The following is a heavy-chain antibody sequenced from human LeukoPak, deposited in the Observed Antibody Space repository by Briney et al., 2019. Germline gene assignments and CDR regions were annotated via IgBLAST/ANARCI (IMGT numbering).Heavy chain of an antibody. V-gene: IGHV1-46*01. CDR1: GYTFTSYY. J-gene: IGHJ4*02. CDR2: INPSGGST. Sequence: WASVKVSCKASGYTFTSYYMHWVRQAPGQGLEWMGIINPSGGSTSYAQKFQGRVTMTRDTSTSTVYMELSSLRSEDTAVYYCARGGPSRGTGFYYFDYWGQGTLVTASS. CDR3: ARGGPSRGTGFYYFDY. D-gene: IGHD3-10*01.